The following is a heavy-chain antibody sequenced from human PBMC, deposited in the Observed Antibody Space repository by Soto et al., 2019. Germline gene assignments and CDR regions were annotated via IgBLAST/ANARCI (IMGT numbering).Heavy chain of an antibody. J-gene: IGHJ4*02. CDR1: GGSISSGDYY. Sequence: SETLSLTCTVSGGSISSGDYYWSWIRQPLGKGLEWIGYIYYSGSTYCNPSLKSRVTISVDTSKNQFSLKLSSVTAADTAVYYCGRLAGTAALDYWGQGTLVTVSS. V-gene: IGHV4-30-4*01. D-gene: IGHD6-13*01. CDR2: IYYSGST. CDR3: GRLAGTAALDY.